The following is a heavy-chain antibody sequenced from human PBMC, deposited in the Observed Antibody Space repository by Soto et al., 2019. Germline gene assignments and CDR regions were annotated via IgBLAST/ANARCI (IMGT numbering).Heavy chain of an antibody. Sequence: GGSLRLSCAASGFTFSSYSMNWVRQAPGKGLEWVSSISSSSSYIYYADSVKGRFTISRDNAKNSLYLQMNSLRAEDTAVYYCARDFSHYDILTGDAFDIWGQGTRVTVS. D-gene: IGHD3-9*01. CDR2: ISSSSSYI. J-gene: IGHJ3*02. CDR3: ARDFSHYDILTGDAFDI. CDR1: GFTFSSYS. V-gene: IGHV3-21*01.